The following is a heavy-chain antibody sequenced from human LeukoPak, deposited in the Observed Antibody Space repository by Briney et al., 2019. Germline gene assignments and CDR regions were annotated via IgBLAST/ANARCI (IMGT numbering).Heavy chain of an antibody. D-gene: IGHD6-6*01. CDR3: ARSSYSSSSSV. V-gene: IGHV3-7*03. CDR1: EFTFSSYA. J-gene: IGHJ3*01. CDR2: INSDGSEG. Sequence: GGSLRLSCAASEFTFSSYAMSWVRQAPGKGLEWVASINSDGSEGYYADVVKGRFTISRDNAKNSLYLQINSLRAEDTAVYYCARSSYSSSSSVWGQGTMVTVSS.